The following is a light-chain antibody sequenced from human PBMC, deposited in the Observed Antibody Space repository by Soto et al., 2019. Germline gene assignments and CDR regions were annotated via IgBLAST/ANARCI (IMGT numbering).Light chain of an antibody. CDR3: SSYTSSSKL. CDR2: EVS. V-gene: IGLV2-14*01. CDR1: GSDVGGYNY. Sequence: QSALTQPASVSGSPGQSITISCTGTGSDVGGYNYVSWYQQHPGKAPKLMIYEVSNRPSGVSNRFSGSKSGNTASLTISGLQAEDEADYYCSSYTSSSKLFGTGTKVTVL. J-gene: IGLJ1*01.